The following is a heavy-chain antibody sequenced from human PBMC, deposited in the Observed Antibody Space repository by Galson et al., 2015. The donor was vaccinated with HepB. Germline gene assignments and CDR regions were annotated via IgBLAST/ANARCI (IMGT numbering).Heavy chain of an antibody. CDR2: ISYDGNNK. CDR1: GFTFTNFA. Sequence: SLRLSCAASGFTFTNFAMHWVRQAPGKGLEWVAIISYDGNNKNYADSVKGRFTISRDISKNTLYLQMNSLRAGDTAVYYCAGDPDDTNGYYNSFDQWGQETLVTVSS. CDR3: AGDPDDTNGYYNSFDQ. J-gene: IGHJ4*02. D-gene: IGHD3-22*01. V-gene: IGHV3-30-3*01.